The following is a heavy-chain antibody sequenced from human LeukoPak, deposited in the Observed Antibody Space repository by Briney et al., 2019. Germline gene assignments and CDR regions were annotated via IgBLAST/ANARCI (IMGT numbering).Heavy chain of an antibody. CDR2: ISSSGSTI. D-gene: IGHD1-26*01. CDR1: GFTFSSYE. V-gene: IGHV3-48*03. Sequence: GGSLRLSCAASGFTFSSYEMNWVRQAPGKGLEWVSYISSSGSTIYYADSVKGRFTISRDNSKNTLYLQMNSLRAEDTAVYYCAKDRVGRTYFDYWGQGTLVTVSS. J-gene: IGHJ4*02. CDR3: AKDRVGRTYFDY.